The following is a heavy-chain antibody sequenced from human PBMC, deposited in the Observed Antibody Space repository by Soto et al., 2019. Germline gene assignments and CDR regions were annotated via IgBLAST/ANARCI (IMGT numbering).Heavy chain of an antibody. D-gene: IGHD4-17*01. CDR2: IYPGDSDT. CDR3: ARRNLDRSSGDYVSCFDP. Sequence: GESLKISCKASGYSFINYWIGWVRQMPGKGLEWMGIIYPGDSDTRYSPSFQGQVIMSVDTSISTAYLQWSSLKASDTAMYYCARRNLDRSSGDYVSCFDPWCQGTLVTVSS. V-gene: IGHV5-51*01. CDR1: GYSFINYW. J-gene: IGHJ5*02.